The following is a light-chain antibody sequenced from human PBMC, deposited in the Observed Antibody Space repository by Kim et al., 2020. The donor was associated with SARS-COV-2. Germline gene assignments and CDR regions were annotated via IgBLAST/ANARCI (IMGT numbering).Light chain of an antibody. V-gene: IGKV3-11*01. Sequence: LSPGERATLSCRASRSVTANLAWYHQKPGQPPRLLTYDASNRATGIPARFSGSGSGTEFTLTISSLEPEDFAVYYCQQRESWPLTFGGGTKVDIK. CDR1: RSVTAN. J-gene: IGKJ4*01. CDR3: QQRESWPLT. CDR2: DAS.